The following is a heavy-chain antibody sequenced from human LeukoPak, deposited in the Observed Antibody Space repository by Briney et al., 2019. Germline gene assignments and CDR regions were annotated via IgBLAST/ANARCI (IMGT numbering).Heavy chain of an antibody. CDR2: NYYSGNI. D-gene: IGHD5-18*01. CDR1: GDSMKSYY. Sequence: PSETLSLTCTVSGDSMKSYYWTWIRQTPGKGLEWIGHNYYSGNINYNPSLKSRVNISLDTYKSQFYLKLSSVTAAETAVYYCARGGYSYVNYFDYWGQGTLVTVSS. J-gene: IGHJ4*02. V-gene: IGHV4-59*01. CDR3: ARGGYSYVNYFDY.